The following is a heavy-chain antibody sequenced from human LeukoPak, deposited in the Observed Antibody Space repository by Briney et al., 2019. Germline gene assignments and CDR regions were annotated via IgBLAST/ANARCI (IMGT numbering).Heavy chain of an antibody. V-gene: IGHV3-21*01. CDR1: GFTFSSYS. Sequence: GXSLRLSCAASGFTFSSYSMNWVRQAPGKGLEWVSSISSSSSYIYYADSVKGRFTISRDNAKNSLYLQMNSLRAEDTAVYYCARDRSSSSGRNYFDYWGQGTLVTVSS. D-gene: IGHD6-6*01. J-gene: IGHJ4*02. CDR3: ARDRSSSSGRNYFDY. CDR2: ISSSSSYI.